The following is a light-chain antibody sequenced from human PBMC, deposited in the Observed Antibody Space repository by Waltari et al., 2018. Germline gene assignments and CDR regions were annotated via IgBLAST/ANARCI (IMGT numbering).Light chain of an antibody. J-gene: IGKJ2*01. CDR2: WAS. CDR3: QQCFSTPYT. Sequence: DIVMTQSPDSLAVSLGERATINCKSSQSVLYSSNNNNYLAWYQQKPGQPPKLLIYWASTRESCVPDRFSGSGSGTDFTLTISSLQAEDVAVYYCQQCFSTPYTFGQGTKLEIK. V-gene: IGKV4-1*01. CDR1: QSVLYSSNNNNY.